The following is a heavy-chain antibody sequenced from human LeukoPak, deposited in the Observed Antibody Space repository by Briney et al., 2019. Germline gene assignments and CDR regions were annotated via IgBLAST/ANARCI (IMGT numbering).Heavy chain of an antibody. CDR2: IYYSGST. CDR3: ARHPFIYYYDSSGYSDY. CDR1: GGSISSSSYY. V-gene: IGHV4-39*01. J-gene: IGHJ4*02. D-gene: IGHD3-22*01. Sequence: PSETLSLTCTVSGGSISSSSYYWGWLRQPRGRGLEGIGSIYYSGSTYYNPSLKSRVTISVDTSKNQFSLKLSSVTAADTAVYYCARHPFIYYYDSSGYSDYWGQGTLVTVSS.